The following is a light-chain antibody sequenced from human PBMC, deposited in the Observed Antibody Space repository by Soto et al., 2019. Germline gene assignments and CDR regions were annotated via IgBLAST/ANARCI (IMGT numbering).Light chain of an antibody. CDR3: QQYYSYWT. Sequence: DIQMTQSPSTLSASVGASVTITCRASQSIGRWLAWYQQKPGKAPKLLIFDASTLENGVPARFSGSRSGPEFSLTISSLQPDDFATYYCQQYYSYWTVGQGTKVDIK. J-gene: IGKJ1*01. CDR1: QSIGRW. V-gene: IGKV1-5*01. CDR2: DAS.